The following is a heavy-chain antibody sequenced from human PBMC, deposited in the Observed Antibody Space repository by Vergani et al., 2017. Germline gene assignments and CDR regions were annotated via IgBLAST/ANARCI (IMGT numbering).Heavy chain of an antibody. Sequence: EVQLVESGGGLVKPGGSLRLSCAASGFTFSSYSMNWVRQAPGKGLEWVSSISSSSSYIYYADLVKGRFTISRDNAKNSLYLQMNSLRAEDTAVYYCARSDFWSGYTPKYYYYYYMDVWGKGTTVTVSS. CDR2: ISSSSSYI. D-gene: IGHD3-3*01. J-gene: IGHJ6*03. CDR1: GFTFSSYS. V-gene: IGHV3-21*01. CDR3: ARSDFWSGYTPKYYYYYYMDV.